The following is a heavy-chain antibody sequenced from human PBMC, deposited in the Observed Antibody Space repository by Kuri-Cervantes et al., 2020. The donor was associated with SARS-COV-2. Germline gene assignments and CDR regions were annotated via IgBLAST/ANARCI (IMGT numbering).Heavy chain of an antibody. J-gene: IGHJ4*02. CDR2: ISYDGSNK. CDR3: ATEDPILSAFDY. D-gene: IGHD2-21*01. V-gene: IGHV3-30*16. Sequence: SCKASGYTFTSYDINWVRQATGQGLEWVAVISYDGSNKYYADSVKGRFTISRDNSKNTLYLQMNSLRAEDTAVYYCATEDPILSAFDYWGQGTLVTVSS. CDR1: GYTFTSYD.